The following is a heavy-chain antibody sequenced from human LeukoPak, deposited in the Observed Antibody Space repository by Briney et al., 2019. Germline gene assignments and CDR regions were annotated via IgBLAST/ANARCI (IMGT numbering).Heavy chain of an antibody. Sequence: GGSLRLSCVASGFTFPNYAMSWVRQAPGKGLEWVSGINAGGRYTYYADSVKGRFTISRDNSKNTLYLQMNSLRVEDTVVYYCGKELGYGDYLDYWGQGTLVTVSS. V-gene: IGHV3-23*01. J-gene: IGHJ4*02. CDR3: GKELGYGDYLDY. D-gene: IGHD5-12*01. CDR1: GFTFPNYA. CDR2: INAGGRYT.